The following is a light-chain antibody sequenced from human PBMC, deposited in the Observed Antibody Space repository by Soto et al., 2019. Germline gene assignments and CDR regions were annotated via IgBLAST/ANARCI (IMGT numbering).Light chain of an antibody. V-gene: IGKV2-28*01. J-gene: IGKJ2*01. Sequence: DIVMTQSPLSLPVTPGEPASISYRSSQSLLHSNGYNSLDWYLQKPGQSPQLLIYLGSNRASGVPDRFSGSGSGTDFTLKISRVEAEDVGVYYCMQALQTSYTFGQGTKLEIK. CDR2: LGS. CDR1: QSLLHSNGYNS. CDR3: MQALQTSYT.